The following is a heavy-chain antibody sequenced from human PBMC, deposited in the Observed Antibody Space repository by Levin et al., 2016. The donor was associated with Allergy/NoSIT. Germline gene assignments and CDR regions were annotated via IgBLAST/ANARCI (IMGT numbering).Heavy chain of an antibody. CDR1: GGSISSYY. V-gene: IGHV4-59*01. CDR3: ARVSSSSSSGDV. J-gene: IGHJ6*02. CDR2: IYYSGST. Sequence: SETLSLTCTVSGGSISSYYWSWIRQPPGKGLEWIGYIYYSGSTNYNPSLKSRVTISVDTSKNQFSLKLSSVTAADTAVYYCARVSSSSSSGDVWGQGTTVTVSS. D-gene: IGHD6-13*01.